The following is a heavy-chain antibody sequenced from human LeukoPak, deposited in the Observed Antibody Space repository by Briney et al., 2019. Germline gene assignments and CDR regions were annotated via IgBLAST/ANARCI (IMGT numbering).Heavy chain of an antibody. CDR1: GFTVSSND. V-gene: IGHV3-66*01. CDR2: LYSGGTT. Sequence: GGSLRLSCAASGFTVSSNDISWVSQAPGKWLEWVSVLYSGGTTYFADSVKGRFTISRDDFKNTLYLQMNSPRAEDTAVYYCARDTPTSGFGEFIFYYYGLDVWGQGTTVTVS. J-gene: IGHJ6*02. D-gene: IGHD3-10*01. CDR3: ARDTPTSGFGEFIFYYYGLDV.